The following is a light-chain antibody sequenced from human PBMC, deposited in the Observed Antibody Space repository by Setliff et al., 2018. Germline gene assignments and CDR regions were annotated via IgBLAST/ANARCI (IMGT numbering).Light chain of an antibody. CDR1: SSDVGGYNY. CDR3: AAWDDSLNGRV. CDR2: DVS. Sequence: ALAQPASVSGSPGQSITISCTGTSSDVGGYNYVSWYQQHPDKAPKLMIFDVSNRPSGVSNRFSGSKSGNTASLTISGLQSEDEADYYCAAWDDSLNGRVFGTGTKVTVL. J-gene: IGLJ1*01. V-gene: IGLV2-14*03.